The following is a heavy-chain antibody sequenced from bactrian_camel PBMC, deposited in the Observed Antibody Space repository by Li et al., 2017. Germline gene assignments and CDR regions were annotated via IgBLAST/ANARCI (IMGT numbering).Heavy chain of an antibody. J-gene: IGHJ7*01. D-gene: IGHD1*01. V-gene: IGHV3S53*01. CDR1: GYTISRIC. Sequence: QVQLVESGGGSVQAGGSLRLSCAASGYTISRICMGWFRQAPGKEREHVADIDNDGITYYSNSVRGRFTISKDNDENTVYLQMNSLRPEDTGMYYCAAEYEFGACSRNPDGLDYWGKGTQVTVS. CDR2: IDNDGIT.